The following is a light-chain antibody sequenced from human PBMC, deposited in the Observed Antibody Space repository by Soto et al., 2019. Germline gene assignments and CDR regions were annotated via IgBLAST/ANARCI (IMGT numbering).Light chain of an antibody. CDR2: EVN. J-gene: IGLJ1*01. Sequence: QSALTQPASVSGSPGQSITISCTGTSSDVGGYNYVSWYQQHPGKAPKLMIYEVNNRPSGVSNRFSGSKSGNTASLTISGLQAEDEADYYCSSYTSSSTLFIVFGTGTKLTVL. V-gene: IGLV2-14*01. CDR1: SSDVGGYNY. CDR3: SSYTSSSTLFIV.